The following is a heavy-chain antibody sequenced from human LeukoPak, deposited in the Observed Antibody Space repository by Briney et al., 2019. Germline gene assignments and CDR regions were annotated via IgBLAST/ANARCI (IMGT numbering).Heavy chain of an antibody. Sequence: PGGSLRLSCAASGFTFSSYGMHWVRQAPGKGLEWVAFIRYDGSNKYYADSVKGRFTISRDNSKNTLYLQMNSLRAEDTAVYYCAKDRRYGYGSGSPPGYWGQGTLVTVSS. CDR2: IRYDGSNK. J-gene: IGHJ4*02. CDR3: AKDRRYGYGSGSPPGY. CDR1: GFTFSSYG. D-gene: IGHD3-10*01. V-gene: IGHV3-30*02.